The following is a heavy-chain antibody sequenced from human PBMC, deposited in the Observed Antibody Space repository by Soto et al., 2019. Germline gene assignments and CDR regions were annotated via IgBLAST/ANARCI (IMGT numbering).Heavy chain of an antibody. Sequence: QVQLQESGPGLVKPSETLSLTCTVSGGSINSYYWSWIRQPPGKGLEWIGYIYYSGSTNYNPSLKSRITISEDTSKNQFSLKLSSVTAADTAVYYCARHISSGTNIAAIRSFDPWGQGTLVTVSS. V-gene: IGHV4-59*08. J-gene: IGHJ5*02. CDR2: IYYSGST. CDR1: GGSINSYY. CDR3: ARHISSGTNIAAIRSFDP. D-gene: IGHD1-7*01.